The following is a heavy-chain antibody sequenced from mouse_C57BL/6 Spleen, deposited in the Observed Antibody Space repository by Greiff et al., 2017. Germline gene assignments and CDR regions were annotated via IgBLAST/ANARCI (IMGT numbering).Heavy chain of an antibody. V-gene: IGHV1-72*01. CDR2: IDPNSGGT. D-gene: IGHD2-3*01. CDR1: GYTFTSYW. J-gene: IGHJ1*03. CDR3: ARREDDGYYVGYFDV. Sequence: VQLQQPGAELVKPGASVKLSCKASGYTFTSYWMHWVKQRPGRGLEWIGRIDPNSGGTKYNEKFKSKATLTVDKPSSTAYMQLSSLTSEDSAVYYCARREDDGYYVGYFDVWGTGTTVTVSS.